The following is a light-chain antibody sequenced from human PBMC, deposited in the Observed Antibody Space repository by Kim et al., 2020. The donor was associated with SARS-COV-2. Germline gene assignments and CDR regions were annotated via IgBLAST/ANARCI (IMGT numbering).Light chain of an antibody. J-gene: IGKJ1*01. Sequence: SASVGDRVTITCRASQNIRAWLAWYQQKPGKAPKLLIYDGSIFESGVPSRFSGSGSGTDFTLTINSLQPDDFATYYCQQYESYSTFGQGTKVDIK. V-gene: IGKV1-5*01. CDR2: DGS. CDR1: QNIRAW. CDR3: QQYESYST.